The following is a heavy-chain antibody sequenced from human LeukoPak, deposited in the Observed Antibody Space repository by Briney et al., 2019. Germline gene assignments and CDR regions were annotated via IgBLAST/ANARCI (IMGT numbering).Heavy chain of an antibody. J-gene: IGHJ4*02. D-gene: IGHD3-10*01. CDR2: IYHSGST. CDR3: ARQDRTIYYGSGSFY. CDR1: GGSISSGGYY. Sequence: SETLSLTCTVSGGSISSGGYYWSWIRQPPGKGLEWIGYIYHSGSTYYNPSLKSRVTISVDRSKNQFSLKLSSVTAADTAVYYCARQDRTIYYGSGSFYWGQGALVTVSS. V-gene: IGHV4-30-2*01.